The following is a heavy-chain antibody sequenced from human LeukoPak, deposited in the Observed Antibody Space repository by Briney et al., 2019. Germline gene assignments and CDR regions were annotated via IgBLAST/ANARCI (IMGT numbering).Heavy chain of an antibody. CDR1: GFTFSSYW. CDR2: ISGSGGST. J-gene: IGHJ4*02. CDR3: AVGSYLGRNFDY. V-gene: IGHV3-23*01. Sequence: GGSLRLSCAASGFTFSSYWMSWVRQAPGKGLEWVSAISGSGGSTYYADSVKGRFTISRDNSKNTLYLQMNSLRAEDTAVYYSAVGSYLGRNFDYWGQGTLVTVSS. D-gene: IGHD1-26*01.